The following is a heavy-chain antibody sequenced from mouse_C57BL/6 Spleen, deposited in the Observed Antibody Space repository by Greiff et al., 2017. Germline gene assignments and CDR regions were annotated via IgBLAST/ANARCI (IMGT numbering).Heavy chain of an antibody. J-gene: IGHJ2*01. Sequence: EVMLVESGGGLVKPGGSLKLSCAASGFTFSSYAMSWVRQTPEKRLEWVATISDGGSYTYYPDNVKGRFTISRDNAKNNLYLQMSHLKSEDTAMYYCARERSYYGPFDYWGQGTTLTVSS. D-gene: IGHD1-1*01. V-gene: IGHV5-4*01. CDR2: ISDGGSYT. CDR1: GFTFSSYA. CDR3: ARERSYYGPFDY.